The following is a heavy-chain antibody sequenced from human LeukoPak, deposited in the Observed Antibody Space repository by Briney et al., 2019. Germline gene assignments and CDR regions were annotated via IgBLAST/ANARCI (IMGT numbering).Heavy chain of an antibody. CDR1: GYTFVGYY. Sequence: GASVKVSCKASGYTFVGYYMHWVRQAPGQGLEWMGLINPNSGGTNYAQKFQGRVTMTRDTSISTAYMELSRLRSDDTAVYYCARDFMVRGVTTPDYWGQGTLVTVSS. CDR3: ARDFMVRGVTTPDY. CDR2: INPNSGGT. V-gene: IGHV1-2*02. J-gene: IGHJ4*02. D-gene: IGHD3-10*01.